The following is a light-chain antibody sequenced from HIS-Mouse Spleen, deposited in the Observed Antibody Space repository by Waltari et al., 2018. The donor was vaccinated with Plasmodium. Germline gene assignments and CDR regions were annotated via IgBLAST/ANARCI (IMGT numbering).Light chain of an antibody. CDR1: QSLLHSNGYNY. CDR2: LGS. V-gene: IGKV2-28*01. CDR3: MQALQTPLT. Sequence: DIVMTQSPLSLPVTPGDPASISCRSSQSLLHSNGYNYLDCYLQKPGQSPQLLIYLGSNRASGVPDRFSGSGSGTDFTLKISRVEAEDVGVYYCMQALQTPLTFGGGTKVEIK. J-gene: IGKJ4*01.